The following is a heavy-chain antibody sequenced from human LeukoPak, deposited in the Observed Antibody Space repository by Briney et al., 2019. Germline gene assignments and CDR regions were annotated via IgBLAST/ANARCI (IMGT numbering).Heavy chain of an antibody. CDR2: IRSDGTTK. Sequence: PGGSLRLSCAASGFIFINYGMDWVRQAPGKGLEWVAFIRSDGTTKFYSDSVKGRFTISRDNSKNTLYLQMNSLRTEDTAVYYCAKDVPTPYFDYWGQGTLATVSS. D-gene: IGHD3-10*02. CDR1: GFIFINYG. V-gene: IGHV3-30*02. CDR3: AKDVPTPYFDY. J-gene: IGHJ4*02.